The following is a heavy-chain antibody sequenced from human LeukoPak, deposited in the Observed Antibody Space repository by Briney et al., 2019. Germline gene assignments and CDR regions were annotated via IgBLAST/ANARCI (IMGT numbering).Heavy chain of an antibody. CDR2: MNPNSGNT. CDR3: ARGRAYSSGPGFDY. J-gene: IGHJ4*02. V-gene: IGHV1-8*01. CDR1: GYTFTSND. Sequence: SVKVSCKASGYTFTSNDINWVRQATGQGLEWMGWMNPNSGNTGYAQKFQGRVTMTRNTSINTAYMELSSLRSEDMALYYCARGRAYSSGPGFDYWAQGTLVTVSS. D-gene: IGHD3-22*01.